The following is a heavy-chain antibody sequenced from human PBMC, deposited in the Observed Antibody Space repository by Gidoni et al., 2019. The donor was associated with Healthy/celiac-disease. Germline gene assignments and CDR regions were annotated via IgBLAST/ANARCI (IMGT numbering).Heavy chain of an antibody. CDR1: GYTFTSYY. J-gene: IGHJ6*02. CDR3: ARVRDYSNYEARPYYGMDV. CDR2: INPSGGST. Sequence: QVQLVQSGAEVKKPGASVKVSCKASGYTFTSYYMHWVRQAPGQGLEWMGIINPSGGSTSYAQKFQGRVTMTRDTSTSTVYMELSSLRSEDTAVYYCARVRDYSNYEARPYYGMDVWGQGTTVTVSS. V-gene: IGHV1-46*01. D-gene: IGHD4-4*01.